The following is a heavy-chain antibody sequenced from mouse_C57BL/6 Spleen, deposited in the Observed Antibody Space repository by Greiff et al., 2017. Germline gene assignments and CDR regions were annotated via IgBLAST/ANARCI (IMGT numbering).Heavy chain of an antibody. V-gene: IGHV1-52*01. CDR3: ATYYGLDY. CDR1: GYTFTSYW. Sequence: QVQLKQPGAELVRPGSSVKLSCKASGYTFTSYWMHWVQQRPIQGLEWIGNIDPSDSETHYNQKFKDKATLTVDKSSSTAYMQLSSLTSEDSAVYYCATYYGLDYWGQGTTLTVSS. CDR2: IDPSDSET. D-gene: IGHD1-2*01. J-gene: IGHJ2*01.